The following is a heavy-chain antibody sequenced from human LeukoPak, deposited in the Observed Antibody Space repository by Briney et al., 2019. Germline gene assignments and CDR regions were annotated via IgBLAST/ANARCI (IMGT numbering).Heavy chain of an antibody. Sequence: SETLSLTCSVSGDSISSFYWSWIPQPPGKGLEWIGNIHHSGSINYNPSLKSRVTISVDTSKKQFSLKLSSVTAADTAVYYCARASQSLAAWTYFDYWGQGTLVTVSS. CDR2: IHHSGSI. CDR3: ARASQSLAAWTYFDY. J-gene: IGHJ4*02. V-gene: IGHV4-59*01. D-gene: IGHD1-1*01. CDR1: GDSISSFY.